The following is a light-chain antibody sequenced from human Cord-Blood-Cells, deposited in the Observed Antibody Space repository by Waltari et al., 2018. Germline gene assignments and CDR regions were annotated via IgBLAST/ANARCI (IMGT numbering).Light chain of an antibody. CDR3: QQYYSYPLT. CDR2: AAS. CDR1: QGISCY. V-gene: IGKV1-8*01. Sequence: AIRITHSASPFSAATGDSVTIPCRASQGISCYLAWYQQTPGTAPKLLSYAASPLQSGAPSRFSGSGSVSDFTLTISCLQSEDIATFYCQQYYSYPLTFGGGTKVKIK. J-gene: IGKJ4*01.